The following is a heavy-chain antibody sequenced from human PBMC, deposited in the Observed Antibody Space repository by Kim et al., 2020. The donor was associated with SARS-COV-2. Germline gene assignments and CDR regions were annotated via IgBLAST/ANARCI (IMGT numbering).Heavy chain of an antibody. V-gene: IGHV3-11*05. CDR3: ARERYCSGGSCYHSGGYFDY. J-gene: IGHJ4*02. Sequence: FTISRDNAKNSLYLQMNSLRAEDTAVYYCARERYCSGGSCYHSGGYFDYWGQGTLVTVSS. D-gene: IGHD2-15*01.